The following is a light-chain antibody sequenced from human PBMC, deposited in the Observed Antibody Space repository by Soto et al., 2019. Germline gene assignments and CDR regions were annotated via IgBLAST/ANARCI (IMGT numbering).Light chain of an antibody. V-gene: IGKV3-11*01. CDR1: QSVGSY. J-gene: IGKJ5*01. CDR2: DAS. Sequence: EIVLTQSPATLSLSPGEGATLSCRASQSVGSYLVWYQQKPGQAPRLLIYDASNRATGIPARFSGSGSGTDFTLTITRLEPEDSAVYFCQQYTGPPTTFGQGTRLEI. CDR3: QQYTGPPTT.